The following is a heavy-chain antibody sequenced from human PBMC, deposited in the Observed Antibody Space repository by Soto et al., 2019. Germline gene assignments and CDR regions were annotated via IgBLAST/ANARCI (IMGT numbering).Heavy chain of an antibody. CDR3: AKSLLYGDNGAGNWLDP. CDR2: ITGTADRT. J-gene: IGHJ5*02. Sequence: GGSLRLSCAASGFTFISYAMSWVRQAPGKGLEWVSSITGTADRTYYADSVKGRFTISRDNSKKTLYLQMNSLRAEDTALYYCAKSLLYGDNGAGNWLDPWGRGTLVTVSS. V-gene: IGHV3-23*01. D-gene: IGHD4-17*01. CDR1: GFTFISYA.